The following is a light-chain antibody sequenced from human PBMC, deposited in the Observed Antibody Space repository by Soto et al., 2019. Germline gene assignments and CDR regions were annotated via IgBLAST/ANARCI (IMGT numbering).Light chain of an antibody. J-gene: IGKJ1*01. Sequence: DIQMTQSPSSLSASVGDRLTITCRASQSIAIYLNWYQQKPGEAPKLLIYAASSLQSGVPSRFSGSGSGTDFTLTISSLQPEDFATYYCQQSYSTPWTFGQGTKVDIK. CDR3: QQSYSTPWT. CDR2: AAS. V-gene: IGKV1-39*01. CDR1: QSIAIY.